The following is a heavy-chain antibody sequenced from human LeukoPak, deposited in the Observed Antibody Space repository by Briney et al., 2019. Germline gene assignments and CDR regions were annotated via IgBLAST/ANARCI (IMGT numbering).Heavy chain of an antibody. CDR2: INPNSGGT. Sequence: ASVKVSCKASGYTFTGYYMYWVRQAPGQGLEWMGWINPNSGGTKYAQKFQGRVTMTRDTSISTAYMELSRLRSDDTAVYYCARDLPTIPKLLWFGEARDDAFDIWGQGTMVTVSS. J-gene: IGHJ3*02. D-gene: IGHD3-10*01. CDR3: ARDLPTIPKLLWFGEARDDAFDI. V-gene: IGHV1-2*02. CDR1: GYTFTGYY.